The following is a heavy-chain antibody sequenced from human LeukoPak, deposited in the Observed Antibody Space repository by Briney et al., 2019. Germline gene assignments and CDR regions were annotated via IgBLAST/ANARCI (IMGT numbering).Heavy chain of an antibody. V-gene: IGHV3-23*01. CDR1: VFTFSSYA. CDR2: ISGSGGST. D-gene: IGHD3-10*01. Sequence: GGSLRLSCAASVFTFSSYAMSWVREAPGKGLEWVSAISGSGGSTYYADSVKRRFTISRDNSKNTLYLQMNSLRAEDTAVYYCAKDPVIGSVRWGQGTLVTVSS. J-gene: IGHJ4*02. CDR3: AKDPVIGSVR.